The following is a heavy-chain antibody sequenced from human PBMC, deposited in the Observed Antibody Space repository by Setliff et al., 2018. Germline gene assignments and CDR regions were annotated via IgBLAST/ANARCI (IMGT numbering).Heavy chain of an antibody. D-gene: IGHD3-3*01. V-gene: IGHV4-34*01. J-gene: IGHJ5*02. CDR2: INHSGST. CDR3: AKVITVFGVVIMENWFDP. CDR1: GGSVSPYF. Sequence: PSETLSLTCTVSGGSVSPYFWSWIRQPPGKGLEWIGDINHSGSTNYSPSLKSRVTISVDTSKKQFSLKLSSVTAADTAVYYCAKVITVFGVVIMENWFDPWGQGTLVTVSS.